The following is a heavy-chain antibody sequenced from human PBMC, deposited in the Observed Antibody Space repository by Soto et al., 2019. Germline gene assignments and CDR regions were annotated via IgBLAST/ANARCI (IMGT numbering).Heavy chain of an antibody. V-gene: IGHV3-23*01. CDR2: VRSFDYRT. J-gene: IGHJ4*02. Sequence: GGSLRLSCTASGFAFSQYGMSWVRQAPGKGLEWVSSVRSFDYRTNYADSVKGRFTISRDNSKSTLSLQMNSLRAEDTAVYYCAKDVESGWYEAFDYWGPGTLVTVSS. D-gene: IGHD6-19*01. CDR1: GFAFSQYG. CDR3: AKDVESGWYEAFDY.